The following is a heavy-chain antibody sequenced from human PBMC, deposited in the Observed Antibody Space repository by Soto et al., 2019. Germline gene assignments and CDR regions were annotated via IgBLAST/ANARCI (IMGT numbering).Heavy chain of an antibody. CDR2: IYYSGST. CDR1: GGSISSYY. D-gene: IGHD1-1*01. Sequence: SETLSLTCTVSGGSISSYYWSWIRLPPGKGLEWIGYIYYSGSTNYNPSLKSRVTISVDTSKNQFSLKLSSVTAADTAVYYCARYNWGAMGAFDIWGQGTMVTVSS. CDR3: ARYNWGAMGAFDI. V-gene: IGHV4-59*01. J-gene: IGHJ3*02.